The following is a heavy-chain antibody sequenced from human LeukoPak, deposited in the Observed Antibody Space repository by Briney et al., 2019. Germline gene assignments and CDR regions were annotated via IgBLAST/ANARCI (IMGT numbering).Heavy chain of an antibody. CDR1: GFTFSGYS. CDR3: ARGDGYNFFDY. V-gene: IGHV3-48*01. CDR2: ISSSSSTI. D-gene: IGHD5-24*01. J-gene: IGHJ4*02. Sequence: GGSLRLSCAASGFTFSGYSMNWVRQAPGKGPEWVSYISSSSSTIYYADSVKGRFTISRDNSENTLYLQMKSLRAEDTAVYYCARGDGYNFFDYWGQGTLVTVSS.